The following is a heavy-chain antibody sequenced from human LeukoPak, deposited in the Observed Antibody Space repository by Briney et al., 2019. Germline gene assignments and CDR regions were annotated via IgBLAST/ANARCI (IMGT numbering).Heavy chain of an antibody. D-gene: IGHD2/OR15-2a*01. CDR1: GFTFRGFA. CDR2: ISGSGDNT. CDR3: AKMKGHPLPKYYMDV. V-gene: IGHV3-23*01. Sequence: GGSLRLSCAASGFTFRGFAMSWVRRTPGKGLEWVSGISGSGDNTLYAASVKGRFTISRDNSKNTLYLEMNSLRAEDTAIYYCAKMKGHPLPKYYMDVWGQGTTVTVSS. J-gene: IGHJ6*01.